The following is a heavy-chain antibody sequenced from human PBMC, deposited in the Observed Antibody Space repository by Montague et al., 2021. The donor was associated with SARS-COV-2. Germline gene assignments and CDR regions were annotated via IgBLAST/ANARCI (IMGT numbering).Heavy chain of an antibody. Sequence: SLRLSCAASGFIFSNFAIHWVRQAPGKGLEWLAIITYDGIDKFYADSVKGRFTISRDNSKNILYLHMNSLTPEDTAVYYCARDRVHPDYADAFDLWGQGTMVTVSS. CDR3: ARDRVHPDYADAFDL. V-gene: IGHV3-30*04. CDR2: ITYDGIDK. D-gene: IGHD4/OR15-4a*01. J-gene: IGHJ3*01. CDR1: GFIFSNFA.